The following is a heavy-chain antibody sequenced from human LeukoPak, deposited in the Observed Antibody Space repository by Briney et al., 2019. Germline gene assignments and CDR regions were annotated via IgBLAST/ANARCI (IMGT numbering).Heavy chain of an antibody. Sequence: SQTLSLTCAISGDRVSSNTAAWNWIRQSPSRGLEWLGRTYYRSKWYNEYAESVKSRITINPDTSKNQFSLQLNSVTPEDTAVYYCARDRVGGIAAAGTSGAFDIWGQGTMVTVSS. D-gene: IGHD6-13*01. J-gene: IGHJ3*02. CDR2: TYYRSKWYN. CDR1: GDRVSSNTAA. CDR3: ARDRVGGIAAAGTSGAFDI. V-gene: IGHV6-1*01.